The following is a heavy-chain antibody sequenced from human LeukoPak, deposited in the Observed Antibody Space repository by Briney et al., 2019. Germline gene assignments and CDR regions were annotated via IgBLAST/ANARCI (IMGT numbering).Heavy chain of an antibody. CDR1: GYTFTSYY. V-gene: IGHV1-46*01. CDR3: AREPRFDYGGNSGIDY. Sequence: ASVKVSCKASGYTFTSYYMHWVRQAPGQGLEWMGLINPGDAGTSYAQQFQGRVTMTRDTSTSTVYMELRSLRSDDTAVYYCAREPRFDYGGNSGIDYWGQGTLVTVSS. CDR2: INPGDAGT. J-gene: IGHJ4*02. D-gene: IGHD4-23*01.